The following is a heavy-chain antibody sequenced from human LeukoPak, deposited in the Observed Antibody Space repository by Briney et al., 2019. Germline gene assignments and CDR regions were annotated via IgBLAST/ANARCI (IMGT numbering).Heavy chain of an antibody. Sequence: PSEPQSLTCTVSGGSISSSNYYWGWIRQPPGKGLEWIVSIYYWGNTYYNPSLKSRVTISVDTSKNQLSLKLNSVTAADTGVYYCARPVSGSYDYFDYWGQGTLVTVAS. V-gene: IGHV4-39*01. J-gene: IGHJ4*02. CDR2: IYYWGNT. CDR3: ARPVSGSYDYFDY. D-gene: IGHD1-26*01. CDR1: GGSISSSNYY.